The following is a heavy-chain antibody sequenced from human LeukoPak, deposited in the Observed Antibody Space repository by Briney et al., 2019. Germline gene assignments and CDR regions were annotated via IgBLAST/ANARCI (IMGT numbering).Heavy chain of an antibody. CDR2: ISWNSGSI. J-gene: IGHJ4*02. V-gene: IGHV3-9*01. D-gene: IGHD3-10*01. CDR3: AKEPSYSHHPPQAH. CDR1: GFTFDDYA. Sequence: PGGSLRLSCAASGFTFDDYAMHWVRQAPGKGLEWVSGISWNSGSIGYADSVKGRFTISRDNAKNSLYLQMNSLRAEDTAVYYCAKEPSYSHHPPQAHWGQGTLVTVSS.